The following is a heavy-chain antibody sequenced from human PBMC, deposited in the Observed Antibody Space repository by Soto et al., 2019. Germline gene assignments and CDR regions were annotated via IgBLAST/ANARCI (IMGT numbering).Heavy chain of an antibody. V-gene: IGHV3-49*04. D-gene: IGHD6-13*01. CDR3: TRGSGYSSSWSDY. CDR1: GFTFGDYA. Sequence: SLRPSCTASGFTFGDYAMSWVRQAPGKGLEWVGFIRSKAYGGTTEYAASVKGRFTISRDDSKSIAYLQMNSLKTEDTAVYYCTRGSGYSSSWSDYWGQGTLVTVSS. J-gene: IGHJ4*02. CDR2: IRSKAYGGTT.